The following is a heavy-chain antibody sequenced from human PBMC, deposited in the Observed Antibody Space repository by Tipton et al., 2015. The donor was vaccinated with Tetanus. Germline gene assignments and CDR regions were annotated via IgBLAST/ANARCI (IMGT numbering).Heavy chain of an antibody. V-gene: IGHV4-61*01. D-gene: IGHD4-17*01. J-gene: IGHJ4*02. Sequence: TLSLTCTVSGGSVRSGSYSWNWIRQPPGKGLEWLAYVSYRGRTNSNYSLKSRITVSQDTSKNQFSLRLTSVTAADTAVHYCARAKNGFPKKGPFDSWGQGSLVIVSS. CDR1: GGSVRSGSYS. CDR2: VSYRGRT. CDR3: ARAKNGFPKKGPFDS.